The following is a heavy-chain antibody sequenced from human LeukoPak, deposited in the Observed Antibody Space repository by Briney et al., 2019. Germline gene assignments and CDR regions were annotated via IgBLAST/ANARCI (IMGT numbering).Heavy chain of an antibody. V-gene: IGHV1-18*01. CDR3: ARDRTYYDFWSGYFYPVAKDPHDYGMDV. Sequence: GASVKVSCKASGYTFTSYGISWVRQAPGQGLEWMGWISAYNGNTNYAQKLQGRVTMTTDTSTSTAYMELRSLRSDDTAVYYCARDRTYYDFWSGYFYPVAKDPHDYGMDVWGQGTTVTVSS. D-gene: IGHD3-3*01. J-gene: IGHJ6*02. CDR1: GYTFTSYG. CDR2: ISAYNGNT.